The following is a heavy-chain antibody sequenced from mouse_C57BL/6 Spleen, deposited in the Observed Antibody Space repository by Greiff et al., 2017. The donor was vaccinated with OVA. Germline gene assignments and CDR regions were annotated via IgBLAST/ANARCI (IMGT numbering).Heavy chain of an antibody. J-gene: IGHJ2*01. D-gene: IGHD2-3*01. CDR1: GYTFTSYW. V-gene: IGHV1-69*01. CDR3: ARWGGYYGGY. Sequence: QVQLQQPGAELVMPGASVKLSCKASGYTFTSYWMHWVKQRPGQGLEWIGEIDPYDSYTNYNQKFKGKSTLTVDNTSRLAYMQLSSVTSEDSAVYYCARWGGYYGGYWGQGTTLTVSS. CDR2: IDPYDSYT.